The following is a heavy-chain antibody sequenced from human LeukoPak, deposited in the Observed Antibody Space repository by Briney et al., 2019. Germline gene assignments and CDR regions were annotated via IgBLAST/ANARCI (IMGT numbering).Heavy chain of an antibody. D-gene: IGHD3-22*01. CDR3: ARDRSGKGSGYYYRPLDY. Sequence: GGTLRLSCAASGFTFSSYWMSWVRQAPGKGLEWVAHIKQDGSEKYYVDSVKGRFTISRDSAKNSLYLQMNSLRAEDTAVYYCARDRSGKGSGYYYRPLDYWGQGTLVTVSS. CDR2: IKQDGSEK. J-gene: IGHJ4*02. V-gene: IGHV3-7*01. CDR1: GFTFSSYW.